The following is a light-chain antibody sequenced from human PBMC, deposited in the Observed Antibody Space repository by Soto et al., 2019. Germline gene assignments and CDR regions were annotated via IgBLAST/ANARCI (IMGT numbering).Light chain of an antibody. CDR3: QQRSSWPRT. V-gene: IGKV3D-20*02. Sequence: ETVLTQSPGTLSLSPGERAPLSCRASQSVINSYLAWYQQKPGQAPRLLFYGASSRATGIPDRFSGSGSGTDFILTISRLEPDDFAVYYCQQRSSWPRTVGPGTKVDIK. CDR2: GAS. J-gene: IGKJ1*01. CDR1: QSVINSY.